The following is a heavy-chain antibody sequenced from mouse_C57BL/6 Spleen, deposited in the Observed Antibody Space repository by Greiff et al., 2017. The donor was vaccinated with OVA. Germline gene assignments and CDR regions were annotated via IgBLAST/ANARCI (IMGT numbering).Heavy chain of an antibody. D-gene: IGHD3-1*01. V-gene: IGHV1-26*01. J-gene: IGHJ2*01. CDR3: ARGILPSGFDY. Sequence: EVQLQQSGPELVKPGASVKISCKASGYTFTDYYMNWVKQSHGKSLEWIGDINPNNGGTSYNQKFKGKATLTVDKSSSTAYMELRSLTSEDSAVYYCARGILPSGFDYGGQGTTLTVSS. CDR2: INPNNGGT. CDR1: GYTFTDYY.